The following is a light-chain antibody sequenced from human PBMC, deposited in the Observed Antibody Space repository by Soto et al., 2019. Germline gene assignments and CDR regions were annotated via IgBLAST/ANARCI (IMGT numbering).Light chain of an antibody. CDR3: QQRSNWPRT. CDR1: QSINSY. Sequence: DVQMTQSPSSLSASVGDRVTISCRASQSINSYLNWYQQKPGKAPHLLIYAASRLQGGVPSRFSGSGSGTDFTLTISSLQPEDFAVYYCQQRSNWPRTFGQGTKVDIK. V-gene: IGKV1-39*01. CDR2: AAS. J-gene: IGKJ1*01.